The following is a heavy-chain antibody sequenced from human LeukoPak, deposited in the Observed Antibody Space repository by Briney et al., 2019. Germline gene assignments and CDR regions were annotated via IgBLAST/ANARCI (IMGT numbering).Heavy chain of an antibody. J-gene: IGHJ3*02. CDR1: GFTFSDYY. D-gene: IGHD3-22*01. CDR3: ARGIGSASGWLAGGIYYYDSSGYAIDAFDI. CDR2: ISSSGSTI. Sequence: PGGSLRLSCAASGFTFSDYYMSWIRQAPGKGLEWVSYISSSGSTIYYADSVKGRFTISRDNAKNSLYLQMNSLRAEDTAVYYCARGIGSASGWLAGGIYYYDSSGYAIDAFDIWGQGTMVTVSS. V-gene: IGHV3-11*04.